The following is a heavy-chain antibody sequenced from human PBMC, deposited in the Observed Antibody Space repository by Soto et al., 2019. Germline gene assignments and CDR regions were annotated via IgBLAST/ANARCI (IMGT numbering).Heavy chain of an antibody. V-gene: IGHV1-18*01. Sequence: ASVKVSCTASGYTFTSYGISWVRLAPGQGLEWMGWISAYNGNTNYAQKLQGRVTMTTDTSTSTAYMELRSLRSDDTAVYYCARLDFNLWDVDYWGQGTLVTVPQ. J-gene: IGHJ4*02. CDR1: GYTFTSYG. CDR3: ARLDFNLWDVDY. D-gene: IGHD3-10*01. CDR2: ISAYNGNT.